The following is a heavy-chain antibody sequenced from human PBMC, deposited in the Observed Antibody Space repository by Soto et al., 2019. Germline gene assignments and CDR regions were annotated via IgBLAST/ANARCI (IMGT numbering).Heavy chain of an antibody. CDR2: ISGSGGST. CDR3: ANVKPYYYGSGSYYSG. J-gene: IGHJ4*02. V-gene: IGHV3-23*01. D-gene: IGHD3-10*01. CDR1: GFTFSSYA. Sequence: EVQLLESGGGLVQPGGSLRLSCAASGFTFSSYAMSWVRQAPGKGLEWVSAISGSGGSTYYADSVKGRFTISRDNSKNTLYLQMNSLRAEDTAVYYCANVKPYYYGSGSYYSGWGQGTLVTVSS.